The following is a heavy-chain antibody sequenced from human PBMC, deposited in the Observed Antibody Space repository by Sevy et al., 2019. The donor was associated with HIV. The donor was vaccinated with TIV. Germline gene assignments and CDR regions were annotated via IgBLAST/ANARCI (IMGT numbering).Heavy chain of an antibody. Sequence: GGSLRLSCAASGFTFSSYAMSWVRQAPGKGLEWVSAISGSGGSTYYADSVKVRFTISRDDSKNTLYLQMNSLRAEDTAVYYCAKCGLGELRLYYYYMDVWGKGATVTVSS. CDR2: ISGSGGST. CDR3: AKCGLGELRLYYYYMDV. V-gene: IGHV3-23*01. D-gene: IGHD1-26*01. J-gene: IGHJ6*03. CDR1: GFTFSSYA.